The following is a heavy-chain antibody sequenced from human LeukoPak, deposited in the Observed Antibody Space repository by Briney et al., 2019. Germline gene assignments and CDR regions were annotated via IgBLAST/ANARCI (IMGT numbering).Heavy chain of an antibody. J-gene: IGHJ6*02. CDR3: ARAYSGKYYDCWSGYPNYYYYYGMDV. CDR2: IIPIFGTA. CDR1: GGTFSSYA. V-gene: IGHV1-69*13. D-gene: IGHD3-3*01. Sequence: ASVKVSCKASGGTFSSYAISWLRQAPGQGLEWMGGIIPIFGTANYAQKFQGRVTITADESTSTAYMELSSLRSEDTAVYYCARAYSGKYYDCWSGYPNYYYYYGMDVWGQGTTVTVSS.